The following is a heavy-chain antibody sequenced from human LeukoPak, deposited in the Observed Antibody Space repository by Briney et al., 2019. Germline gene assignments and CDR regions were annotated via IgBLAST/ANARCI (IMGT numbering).Heavy chain of an antibody. CDR1: GFTFSNAW. CDR2: IKSKTDGGTT. V-gene: IGHV3-15*01. J-gene: IGHJ4*02. CDR3: TTCPRVILTGYYSFDY. D-gene: IGHD3-9*01. Sequence: GGSLRLSCAASGFTFSNAWMSWVRQAPGKGLEWVGRIKSKTDGGTTDYAAPVKGRFTISRDDSKNTLYLQMNSLKTEDTAVYYCTTCPRVILTGYYSFDYWGQGTLVTVSS.